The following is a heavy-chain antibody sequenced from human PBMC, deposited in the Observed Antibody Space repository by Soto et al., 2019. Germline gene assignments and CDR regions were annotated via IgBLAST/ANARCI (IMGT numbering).Heavy chain of an antibody. CDR3: ARDDTLYYDFWSGYYGKFDY. CDR1: GYTFTSYG. CDR2: ISAYNGNT. Sequence: ASVKVSCRASGYTFTSYGISWVRQAPGQGLEWMGWISAYNGNTNYAQKLQGRVTMTTDTSTSTAYMELRGLRSDDTAVYYCARDDTLYYDFWSGYYGKFDYCGQGTLVTFSS. V-gene: IGHV1-18*01. J-gene: IGHJ4*02. D-gene: IGHD3-3*01.